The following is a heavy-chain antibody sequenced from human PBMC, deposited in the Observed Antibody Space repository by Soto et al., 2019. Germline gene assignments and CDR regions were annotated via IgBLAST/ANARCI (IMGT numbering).Heavy chain of an antibody. CDR2: ISSSSSYI. J-gene: IGHJ6*02. D-gene: IGHD1-7*01. CDR3: ARRALELSYYYYGMDV. Sequence: EVQLVESGGGLVKPGGSLRLSCAASGFTFSSYSMNWVRQAPGKGLEWVSSISSSSSYIYYADSVKGRFTIARDNAKNSRYLQMNSLRAEDTAVYYCARRALELSYYYYGMDVWGQGTTVTVSS. CDR1: GFTFSSYS. V-gene: IGHV3-21*01.